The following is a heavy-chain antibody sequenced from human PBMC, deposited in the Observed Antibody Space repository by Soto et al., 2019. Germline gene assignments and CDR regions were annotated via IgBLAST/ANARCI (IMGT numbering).Heavy chain of an antibody. J-gene: IGHJ4*02. Sequence: GGSLRLSCAASGFTFSGSAMHWVRQVSGKGLEWVGRIKAKTHSSTSAYAASVKGRFTISRDDSRNTAYLQMNRLKTEATAMYYCSRATCSSDTCYSVFDFWGQGALVTVSS. CDR3: SRATCSSDTCYSVFDF. D-gene: IGHD2-2*02. CDR2: IKAKTHSSTS. V-gene: IGHV3-73*01. CDR1: GFTFSGSA.